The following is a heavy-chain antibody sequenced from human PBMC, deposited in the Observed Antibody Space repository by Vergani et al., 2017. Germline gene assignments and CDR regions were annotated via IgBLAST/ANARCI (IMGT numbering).Heavy chain of an antibody. Sequence: QGHLVESGGGIVQPGRSLTLSCVASLSTFKTYGMHWVRQAPGKGLEWVASIRSDESRRYYGDSMEGPFTISRDNSKNTLYLQMKSLRPEDTAVYYCAKEGGGYCSGGTCYPEYWGQGTLVIVSS. CDR1: LSTFKTYG. J-gene: IGHJ4*02. CDR3: AKEGGGYCSGGTCYPEY. CDR2: IRSDESRR. V-gene: IGHV3-30*02. D-gene: IGHD2-15*01.